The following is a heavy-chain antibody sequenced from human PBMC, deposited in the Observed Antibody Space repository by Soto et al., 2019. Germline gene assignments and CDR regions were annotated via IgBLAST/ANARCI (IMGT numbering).Heavy chain of an antibody. CDR2: IIPIFGTA. CDR3: ASFGEFYYDSSGYYYGMDV. Sequence: AASVKVSCKASGGTCSSYAISWVLQAPGQGLEWMGGIIPIFGTANYAQKFQGRVTITADKSTSTAYMELSSLRSEDTAVYYCASFGEFYYDSSGYYYGMDVWGQGATVTVSS. V-gene: IGHV1-69*06. CDR1: GGTCSSYA. D-gene: IGHD3-22*01. J-gene: IGHJ6*02.